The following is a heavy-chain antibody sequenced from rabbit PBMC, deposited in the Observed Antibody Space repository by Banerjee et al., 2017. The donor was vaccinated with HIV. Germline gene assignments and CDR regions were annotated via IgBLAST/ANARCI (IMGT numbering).Heavy chain of an antibody. CDR2: IYVGSGGIN. V-gene: IGHV1S45*01. J-gene: IGHJ4*01. D-gene: IGHD8-1*01. CDR1: GFSFSSIYW. Sequence: QEQLVESGGDLVKPEGSLTLTCTASGFSFSSIYWICWVRQAPGKGLEWIACIYVGSGGINYYARWAKGRFTISKTSSTTVTLQMTSLTAADTATYFCARSLGAGSNYFYTGYLNLWGQGTLVTVS. CDR3: ARSLGAGSNYFYTGYLNL.